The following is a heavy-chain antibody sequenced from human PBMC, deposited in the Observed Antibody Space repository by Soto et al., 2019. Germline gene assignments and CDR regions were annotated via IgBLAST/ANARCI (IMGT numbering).Heavy chain of an antibody. J-gene: IGHJ6*02. V-gene: IGHV3-43*01. D-gene: IGHD3-3*01. CDR2: ISWDGGST. CDR1: GFTFDDYT. Sequence: PGGSLRLSCAASGFTFDDYTMHWVRQAPGKGLEWVSLISWDGGSTYYADSVKGRFTISRDNSKNSLYLQMNSLRTEDTALYYCAKDATIFGVVPHPFHYYYGMDVWGQGTTVTVSS. CDR3: AKDATIFGVVPHPFHYYYGMDV.